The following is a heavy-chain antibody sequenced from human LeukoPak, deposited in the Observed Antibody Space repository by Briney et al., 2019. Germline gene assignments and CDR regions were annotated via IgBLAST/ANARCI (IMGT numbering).Heavy chain of an antibody. D-gene: IGHD6-6*01. CDR2: IFWDSSKV. V-gene: IGHV3-9*03. J-gene: IGHJ3*01. CDR3: ARVQYSRMSKGAFDL. Sequence: GGSLRLSCLASGFSFDDYTMHWVQQAPGMGLEWVSSIFWDSSKVAYADSVKGRFTISRDNAKNSLYLQMNSLRDEDMALYYCARVQYSRMSKGAFDLWGQGTMVIVSS. CDR1: GFSFDDYT.